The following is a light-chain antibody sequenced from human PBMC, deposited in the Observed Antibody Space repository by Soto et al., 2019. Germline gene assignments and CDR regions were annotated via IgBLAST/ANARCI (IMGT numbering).Light chain of an antibody. Sequence: EIVLTQSPGTLSLSPGERATLSCRASQSISSNYLAWYQQTPGQAPRLLTYDASSRAAGIPDRFSGSGSGTDFTLTISRLEPEDFGVYYCQQYAGSPRTFGQGTKVEVK. CDR3: QQYAGSPRT. J-gene: IGKJ1*01. CDR1: QSISSNY. CDR2: DAS. V-gene: IGKV3-20*01.